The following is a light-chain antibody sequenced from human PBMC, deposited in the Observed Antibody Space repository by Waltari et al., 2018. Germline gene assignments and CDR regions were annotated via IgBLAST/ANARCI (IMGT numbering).Light chain of an antibody. CDR2: VNSDGSH. Sequence: QQPGKGPRDVMKVNSDGSHRKGDDIPDRFSASNSGTEDYLTISSLQAEDEADYYCQTGGHGTWVFGGGTKLTVL. J-gene: IGLJ3*02. V-gene: IGLV4-69*01. CDR3: QTGGHGTWV.